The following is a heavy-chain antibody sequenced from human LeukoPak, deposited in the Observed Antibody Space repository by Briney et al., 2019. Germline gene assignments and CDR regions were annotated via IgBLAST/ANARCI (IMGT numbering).Heavy chain of an antibody. V-gene: IGHV3-23*01. J-gene: IGHJ4*02. D-gene: IGHD2-15*01. CDR2: ISGSGGST. Sequence: PGGSLRLSCAASGFTFSSYAVSWVRQAPGKGLEWVSAISGSGGSTYYADSVKGRFTISRDNSKNTLYLQMNSLRAEDTAVYYCAKLPSSGGSCYSETCDYWGQGTLVTVSS. CDR1: GFTFSSYA. CDR3: AKLPSSGGSCYSETCDY.